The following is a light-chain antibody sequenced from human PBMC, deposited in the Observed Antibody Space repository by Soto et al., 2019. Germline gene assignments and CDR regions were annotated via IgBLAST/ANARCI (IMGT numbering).Light chain of an antibody. V-gene: IGKV1-5*03. CDR3: QQYHSYSVT. Sequence: DIHMTQSPSTLSASGGDIVSITCGASQSIDNWLAWYQQKPGKAPKVLIYKASSLESGVPSRFSGSGSGTEFTLTISSLQPDDFATYYCQQYHSYSVTFGQGTRLEIK. CDR2: KAS. J-gene: IGKJ5*01. CDR1: QSIDNW.